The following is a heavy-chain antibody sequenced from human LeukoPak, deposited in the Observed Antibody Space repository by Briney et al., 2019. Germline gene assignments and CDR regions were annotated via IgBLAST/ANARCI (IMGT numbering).Heavy chain of an antibody. D-gene: IGHD3-22*01. CDR1: GGSIINYY. J-gene: IGHJ6*03. V-gene: IGHV4-4*07. CDR2: IYVTGST. Sequence: SETLSLTCTVSGGSIINYYWSWIRQPAGTGLEWVGRIYVTGSTIYNPSLQSRLSMSVDTSKNQFSLRLTSVTAADTAVYYCARLKYYDSTGYSPGYYIDVGSKGITVTVSS. CDR3: ARLKYYDSTGYSPGYYIDV.